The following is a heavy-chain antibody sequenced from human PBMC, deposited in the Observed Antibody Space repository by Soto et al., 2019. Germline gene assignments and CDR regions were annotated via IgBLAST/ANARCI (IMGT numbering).Heavy chain of an antibody. J-gene: IGHJ5*02. CDR3: ARVLGYPVWFDP. V-gene: IGHV1-69*02. D-gene: IGHD5-18*01. CDR1: GGTFSSYT. Sequence: QVQLVQSGAEVKKPGSSVKVSCKASGGTFSSYTISWVRQAPGQGLEWMGRIIPILGIANYAQKFQGRVTITGDKSTSTAYMELSSLRSEDTAVYYCARVLGYPVWFDPWGQGTLVTVSS. CDR2: IIPILGIA.